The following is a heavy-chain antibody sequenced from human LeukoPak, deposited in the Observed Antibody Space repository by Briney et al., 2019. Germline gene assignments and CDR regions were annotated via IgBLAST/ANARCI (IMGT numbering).Heavy chain of an antibody. CDR3: ARDRGRRTAVAGNRY. CDR2: INPNSGGT. J-gene: IGHJ4*02. D-gene: IGHD6-19*01. Sequence: ASVKVSCKASGYTFTGYYMHWVRQAPGQGLEWMGWINPNSGGTNYAQKFQGRVTMTRDTSISTAYMELSRLRSDDTAVYYCARDRGRRTAVAGNRYWGQGTLVTVSS. CDR1: GYTFTGYY. V-gene: IGHV1-2*02.